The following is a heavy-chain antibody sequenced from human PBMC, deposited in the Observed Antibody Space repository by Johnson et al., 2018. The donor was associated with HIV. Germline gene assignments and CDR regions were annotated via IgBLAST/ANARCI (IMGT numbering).Heavy chain of an antibody. D-gene: IGHD1-26*01. CDR3: ARRWELHSNAFDI. V-gene: IGHV3-30*04. CDR2: ISYDGSNK. J-gene: IGHJ3*02. Sequence: QVQLVESGGGVVQPGRSLRLSCAASGFTFSSYAMIWVRQAPGKGLEWVAVISYDGSNKYYADSVKGRFTISRDNSKNTLYLQINSLRAEDTALYYCARRWELHSNAFDIWGQGTMVTVSS. CDR1: GFTFSSYA.